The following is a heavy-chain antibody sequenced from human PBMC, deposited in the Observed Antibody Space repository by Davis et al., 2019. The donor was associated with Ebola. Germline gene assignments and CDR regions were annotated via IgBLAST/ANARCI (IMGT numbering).Heavy chain of an antibody. Sequence: GESLKISCAASGFTFSSYSMNWVRQAPGKGLEWVSSISSSSSHIYYADSVKGRFTISRDNAKNSLYLQMNSLRAEDTAVYYCARARTLHGLYYYGMDVWGQGTTVTVSS. D-gene: IGHD1-14*01. J-gene: IGHJ6*02. CDR2: ISSSSSHI. CDR1: GFTFSSYS. CDR3: ARARTLHGLYYYGMDV. V-gene: IGHV3-21*01.